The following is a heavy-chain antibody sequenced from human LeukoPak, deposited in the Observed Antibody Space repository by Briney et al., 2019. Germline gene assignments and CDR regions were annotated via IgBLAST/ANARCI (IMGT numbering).Heavy chain of an antibody. CDR3: ARRMDYIDY. V-gene: IGHV3-30-3*01. CDR2: ISYNGNNE. Sequence: PGGSLRLSCAASGFTFSSYEMNWVRQAPGKGLEWVALISYNGNNEYYADSVKGRFTISRDSSKNTLYLQMNSLRVEDTAMYYCARRMDYIDYWGQGTLVTVSS. D-gene: IGHD2-8*01. CDR1: GFTFSSYE. J-gene: IGHJ4*02.